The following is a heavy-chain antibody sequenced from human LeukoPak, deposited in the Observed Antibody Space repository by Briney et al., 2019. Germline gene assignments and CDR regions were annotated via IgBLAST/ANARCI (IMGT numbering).Heavy chain of an antibody. D-gene: IGHD2-15*01. J-gene: IGHJ6*02. CDR1: GGSISSSSYY. CDR3: ARVYCSGGSCYSRYYYYGMDV. CDR2: IYYSGST. Sequence: SETLSLTCTVSGGSISSSSYYWGWIRQPPGKGLEWIGSIYYSGSTYYNPSLKSRVTISVDTSKNQFSLKLSSVTAADTAVYYCARVYCSGGSCYSRYYYYGMDVWGQGTTVTVSS. V-gene: IGHV4-39*07.